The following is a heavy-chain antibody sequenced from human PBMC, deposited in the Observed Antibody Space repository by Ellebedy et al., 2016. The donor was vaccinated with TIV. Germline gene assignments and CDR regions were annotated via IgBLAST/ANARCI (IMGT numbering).Heavy chain of an antibody. CDR3: AKAVVPAAIIPDYFDY. CDR2: ISYDGSNK. J-gene: IGHJ4*02. D-gene: IGHD2-2*02. Sequence: GESLKISCAASGFTFSSYAMHWVRQAPGKGLEWVAVISYDGSNKYYADSVKGRFTISRDNAKNSLYLQMNSLRAEDTALYYCAKAVVPAAIIPDYFDYWGQGTLVTVSS. CDR1: GFTFSSYA. V-gene: IGHV3-30-3*01.